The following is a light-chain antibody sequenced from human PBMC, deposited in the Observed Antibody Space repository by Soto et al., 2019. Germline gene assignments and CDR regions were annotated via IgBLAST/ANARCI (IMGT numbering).Light chain of an antibody. Sequence: SYELTQPPSVSVSPGQTARITCSGDALPKQYAYWYQQKPGQAPVLVIYKDSERPSGIPERFSGSSSGTTVTLTISGVQAEDEADYYCQSADSSGTYRSFGGGTKVTVL. CDR2: KDS. CDR3: QSADSSGTYRS. CDR1: ALPKQY. J-gene: IGLJ3*02. V-gene: IGLV3-25*02.